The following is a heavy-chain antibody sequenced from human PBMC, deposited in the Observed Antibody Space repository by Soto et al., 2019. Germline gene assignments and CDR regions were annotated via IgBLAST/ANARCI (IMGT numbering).Heavy chain of an antibody. CDR2: INTYNGNT. CDR3: AMVDVYVTPSPQDV. D-gene: IGHD3-16*01. V-gene: IGHV1-18*01. CDR1: SYSFTRYG. Sequence: ASVKVSCKASSYSFTRYGIAWARQALGQGLEWMGWINTYNGNTNYAQNLQGRVTLTTDTSTSTAYMELTSLRSNDTAIYYCAMVDVYVTPSPQDVWGQGTTVTVSS. J-gene: IGHJ6*02.